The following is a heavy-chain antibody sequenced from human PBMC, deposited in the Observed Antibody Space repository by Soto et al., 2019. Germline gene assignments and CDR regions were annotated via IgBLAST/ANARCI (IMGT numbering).Heavy chain of an antibody. CDR1: GFTVSSHY. D-gene: IGHD6-6*01. J-gene: IGHJ4*02. CDR3: ARDRTISDYRSSGALGL. Sequence: EVQLVESGGGLVQPGGSLRLSCAASGFTVSSHYMSWVRQATGRGLEWVSVIYSGGSTYYAKSVTGRFIISRDNSKSTVYLQMNSLRAEDTAVYYCARDRTISDYRSSGALGLWGQGTLVSVSS. V-gene: IGHV3-66*01. CDR2: IYSGGST.